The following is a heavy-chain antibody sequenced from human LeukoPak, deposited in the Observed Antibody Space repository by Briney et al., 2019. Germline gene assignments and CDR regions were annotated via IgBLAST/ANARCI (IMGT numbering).Heavy chain of an antibody. J-gene: IGHJ4*02. Sequence: GGSLRLSCAASGFTFSSYGMHWVRQAPGKGLEWVAVISYDGSNKYYADSVKGRSTISRDNSKNTLYLQMNSLRAEDTAVYYCAREVYDFWRKGYYFDYWGQGTLVTVSS. V-gene: IGHV3-30*03. CDR1: GFTFSSYG. D-gene: IGHD3-3*01. CDR2: ISYDGSNK. CDR3: AREVYDFWRKGYYFDY.